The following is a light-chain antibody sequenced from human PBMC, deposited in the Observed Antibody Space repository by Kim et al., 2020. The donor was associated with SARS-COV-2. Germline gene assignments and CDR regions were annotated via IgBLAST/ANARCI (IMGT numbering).Light chain of an antibody. CDR2: QDN. J-gene: IGLJ1*01. CDR1: KLGDKY. Sequence: SVFQGQTASITCSGDKLGDKYAFWYQQKSGQSPVLVIYQDNKRPSGIPERFSGSNSGNTATLTISGTQAMDEADYYCQAWDSSTYVFGPGTKVTVL. V-gene: IGLV3-1*01. CDR3: QAWDSSTYV.